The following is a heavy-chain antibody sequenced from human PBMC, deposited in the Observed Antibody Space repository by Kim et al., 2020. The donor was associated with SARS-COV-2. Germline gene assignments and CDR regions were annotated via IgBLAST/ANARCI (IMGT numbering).Heavy chain of an antibody. CDR3: AREAARGHNWFDP. D-gene: IGHD6-6*01. Sequence: YTPSLKSRVTISVDTSKNQFYLKLSSVTAADTAVYYCAREAARGHNWFDPWGQGTLVTVSS. J-gene: IGHJ5*02. V-gene: IGHV4-31*02.